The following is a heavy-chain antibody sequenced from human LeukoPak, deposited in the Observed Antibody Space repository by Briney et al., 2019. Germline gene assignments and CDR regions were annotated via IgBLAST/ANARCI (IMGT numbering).Heavy chain of an antibody. V-gene: IGHV4-38-2*02. J-gene: IGHJ4*02. CDR3: ARAVGYYYYSSGYLY. CDR2: IYHSGST. Sequence: SETLSLTCIVSGYSISSGYYWGWIRQPPGKGLEWIGSIYHSGSTYYNPSLKSRVTISVDTSKNQFSLKLSSVTAADTAVYYCARAVGYYYYSSGYLYWGLGTLVTVSS. D-gene: IGHD3-22*01. CDR1: GYSISSGYY.